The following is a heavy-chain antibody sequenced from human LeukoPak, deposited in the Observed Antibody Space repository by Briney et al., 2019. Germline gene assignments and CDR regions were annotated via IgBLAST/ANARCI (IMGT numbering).Heavy chain of an antibody. V-gene: IGHV3-23*01. Sequence: GGSLRLSCAASGFTFSSYAMNWVRQAPGKGLEWVAAISGDGGNTYYADSVKGRFTISRDNSKNTLYLQMNSLKTEDTAVYYCTTATRTRWPQAADAFDIWGQGTMVTVSS. CDR2: ISGDGGNT. CDR3: TTATRTRWPQAADAFDI. D-gene: IGHD1-14*01. J-gene: IGHJ3*02. CDR1: GFTFSSYA.